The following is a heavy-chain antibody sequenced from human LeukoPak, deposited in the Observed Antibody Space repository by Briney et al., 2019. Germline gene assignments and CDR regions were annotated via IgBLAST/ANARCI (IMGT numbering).Heavy chain of an antibody. CDR1: GYTFTSDY. Sequence: ASEKVSCKASGYTFTSDYMHWVRQAAGQWLEWMGIINPSGGSTSYAQKFQGRVTMTRDTSTSTVYMELSSLRSEDTAVYYCARVLGSLLDYWGQGTLVTVSS. V-gene: IGHV1-46*01. CDR3: ARVLGSLLDY. J-gene: IGHJ4*02. CDR2: INPSGGST. D-gene: IGHD3-22*01.